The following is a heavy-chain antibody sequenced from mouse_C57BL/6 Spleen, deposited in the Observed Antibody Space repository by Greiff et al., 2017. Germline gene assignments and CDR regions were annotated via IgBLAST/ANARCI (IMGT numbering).Heavy chain of an antibody. D-gene: IGHD2-2*01. J-gene: IGHJ4*01. CDR3: ARYLLYYVHDRRCSMVY. V-gene: IGHV1-22*01. Sequence: VQLQQSGPELVKPGASVKMSCKASGYTFTDYNMHWVKQSHGKSLEWIGYINPNNGGTSYNQKFKGKATLSVNKSSITAYMDLRSLTSEVSALYYCARYLLYYVHDRRCSMVYWSQGTSVPLPS. CDR2: INPNNGGT. CDR1: GYTFTDYN.